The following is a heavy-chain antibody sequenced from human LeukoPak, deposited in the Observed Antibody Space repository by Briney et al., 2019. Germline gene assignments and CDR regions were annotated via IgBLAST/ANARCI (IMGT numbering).Heavy chain of an antibody. CDR2: ISAYNGNT. V-gene: IGHV1-18*01. D-gene: IGHD3-10*01. J-gene: IGHJ1*01. CDR3: ARVSIMTLWFGESLH. Sequence: ASVKVSCKASGYTFTSYGISWVRQAPGQGLEWMGWISAYNGNTNYAQKLQGRVTMTTDTSTSTACMELRSLRSDDTAVYYCARVSIMTLWFGESLHWGQGTLVTVSS. CDR1: GYTFTSYG.